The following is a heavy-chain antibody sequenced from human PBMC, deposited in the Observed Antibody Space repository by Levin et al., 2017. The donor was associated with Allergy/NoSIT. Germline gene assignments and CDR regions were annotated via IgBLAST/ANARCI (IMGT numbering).Heavy chain of an antibody. D-gene: IGHD3-10*01. Sequence: PSETLSLTCDVSGYSIRSGYYWGWIRQPPGEGLEWIGSIHHSGDTSYKPSLKSRVTISVDTSKNQFSLTLSSVTAADTAGYYCARGSTVTMRVPGGEYWGQGTRVTVSS. CDR1: GYSIRSGYY. CDR3: ARGSTVTMRVPGGEY. V-gene: IGHV4-38-2*01. CDR2: IHHSGDT. J-gene: IGHJ4*02.